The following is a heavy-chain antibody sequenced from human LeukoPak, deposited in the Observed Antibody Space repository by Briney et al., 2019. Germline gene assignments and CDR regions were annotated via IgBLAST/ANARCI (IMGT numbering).Heavy chain of an antibody. Sequence: GGSLRLSCAASGLTFSSFSFNWVRQGPGKGLEWVSSINTVASYIYYADSVKGRFTISRDNAKNSLYLQMNSLRAEDTGVYYRARLRRNSDKSGFYYYYDYWGQGTLVTVSS. CDR3: ARLRRNSDKSGFYYYYDY. CDR1: GLTFSSFS. J-gene: IGHJ4*02. V-gene: IGHV3-21*06. CDR2: INTVASYI. D-gene: IGHD3-22*01.